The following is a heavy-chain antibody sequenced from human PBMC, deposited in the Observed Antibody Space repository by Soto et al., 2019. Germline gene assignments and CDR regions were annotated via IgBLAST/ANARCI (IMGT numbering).Heavy chain of an antibody. CDR3: ARGMTTVTTRWGAFDI. J-gene: IGHJ3*02. CDR1: GFTFNTYL. CDR2: ITSGSDSI. D-gene: IGHD4-17*01. Sequence: EVRLVESGGGLVKPGGSLRLSCAASGFTFNTYLMNWVRQAPGKGLEWVSSITSGSDSIYYADSVKGRFTISRDNAKNSLYLQRDSLRGEDTAVYYCARGMTTVTTRWGAFDIWGQGTMVSVSS. V-gene: IGHV3-21*01.